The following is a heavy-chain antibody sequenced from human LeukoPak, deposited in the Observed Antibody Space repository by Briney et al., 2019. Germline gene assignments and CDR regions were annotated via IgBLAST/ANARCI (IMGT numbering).Heavy chain of an antibody. Sequence: SETLSLTCTVSGGSISSSNYYWSWIRQPAGKGLEWIGRIYTTGSTNYNPSLKSRVTISLDTSKNQFSLKLSSVSAEDTALYYCARERLGGSYYRPVEYWGQGTLVTVSS. CDR3: ARERLGGSYYRPVEY. V-gene: IGHV4-61*02. D-gene: IGHD1-26*01. CDR2: IYTTGST. CDR1: GGSISSSNYY. J-gene: IGHJ4*02.